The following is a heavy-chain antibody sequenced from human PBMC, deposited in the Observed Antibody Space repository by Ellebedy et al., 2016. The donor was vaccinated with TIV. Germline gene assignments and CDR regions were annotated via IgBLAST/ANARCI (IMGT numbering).Heavy chain of an antibody. CDR3: ARGKGPGSFLVDF. V-gene: IGHV3-33*01. CDR1: EFTFSTYG. CDR2: IWYDGSNG. Sequence: PGGSLRLSCAASEFTFSTYGMHWVRQAPGKGLEWVAVIWYDGSNGYYADSVKGRFTISRDNSKNTLYLQLNSLRAEDTALYFCARGKGPGSFLVDFWGQGTLVTVSS. J-gene: IGHJ4*02.